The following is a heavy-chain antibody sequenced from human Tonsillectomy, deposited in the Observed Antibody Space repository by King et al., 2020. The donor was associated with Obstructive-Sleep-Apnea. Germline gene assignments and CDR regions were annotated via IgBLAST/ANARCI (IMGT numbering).Heavy chain of an antibody. CDR2: IYYSGST. D-gene: IGHD2-8*01. CDR3: ARDGNGGPSDAFDI. V-gene: IGHV4-59*01. CDR1: VGSISSYY. Sequence: QLQESGPGLVKPSETLSLTCTVSVGSISSYYWSWVRQPPGKGLEWIGYIYYSGSTYYNPSLKSRVTISVDTSKNQFSLKLSAVTAADTAVYYCARDGNGGPSDAFDIWGQGTMVTVSS. J-gene: IGHJ3*02.